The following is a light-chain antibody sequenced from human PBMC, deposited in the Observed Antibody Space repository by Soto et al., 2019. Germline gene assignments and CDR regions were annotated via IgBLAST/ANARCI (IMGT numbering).Light chain of an antibody. Sequence: DIQMTQSPSSVSASVGDRVTITCRASQGISNWLAWYQQKPGQAPKLLIYAASSLHSGVPSRFSGSGSGTDFTLTISSLPPEDFATSFRHQSNSFHHTFGRGTKLEI. J-gene: IGKJ2*01. V-gene: IGKV1-12*01. CDR2: AAS. CDR1: QGISNW. CDR3: HQSNSFHHT.